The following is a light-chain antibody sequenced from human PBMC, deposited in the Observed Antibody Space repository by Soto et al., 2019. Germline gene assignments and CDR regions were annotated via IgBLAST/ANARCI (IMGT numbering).Light chain of an antibody. Sequence: EIVLTQSPGTLSLSPGERATLSCRASQSVKSNYLAWYQQKPGQAPRLLIYGASSRATGIPDRFSGSGSGTDFTLTISRLAPEDFAVYYWQQYVSSPLTFGGGTKVEIK. CDR1: QSVKSNY. CDR2: GAS. V-gene: IGKV3-20*01. J-gene: IGKJ4*01. CDR3: QQYVSSPLT.